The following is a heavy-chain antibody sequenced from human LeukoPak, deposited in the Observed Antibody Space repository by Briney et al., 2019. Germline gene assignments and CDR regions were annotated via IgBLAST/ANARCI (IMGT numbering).Heavy chain of an antibody. V-gene: IGHV3-20*04. D-gene: IGHD5-24*01. Sequence: GGSLRLSCAASGFTFDDYGMSWVRQAPGKGLEWVSGINWNGGSTGYADSVKGRFTISRDNAKNSLYLQMNSLRAEDTAVYYCAGSKRWLQLGFDRWGQGTLVTVSS. J-gene: IGHJ5*02. CDR1: GFTFDDYG. CDR3: AGSKRWLQLGFDR. CDR2: INWNGGST.